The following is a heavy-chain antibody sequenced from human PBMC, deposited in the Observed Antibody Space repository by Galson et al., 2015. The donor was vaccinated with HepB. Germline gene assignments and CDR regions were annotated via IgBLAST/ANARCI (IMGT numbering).Heavy chain of an antibody. Sequence: SLRLSCAASGFTFSSYAMHWVRQAPGKGLEWVAVISYDGSNKYYADSVKGRFTISRDNSKNTLYLQMNSLRAEDTAVYYCARDLKQDMYGMDVWGQGTTVTVSS. CDR1: GFTFSSYA. CDR3: ARDLKQDMYGMDV. J-gene: IGHJ6*02. V-gene: IGHV3-30*04. D-gene: IGHD6-13*01. CDR2: ISYDGSNK.